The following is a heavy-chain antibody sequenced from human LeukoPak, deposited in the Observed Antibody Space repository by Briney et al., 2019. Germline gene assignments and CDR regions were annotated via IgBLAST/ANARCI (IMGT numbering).Heavy chain of an antibody. CDR1: RLTCSNSY. J-gene: IGHJ4*02. V-gene: IGHV3-7*01. Sequence: PGGSLRLSCEVSRLTCSNSYLTWVRQAPEKGLEWVANIKEDGSAKAYSASVKGRFSVSRDNAKNSVYLQINSLRAEDTAVYYCARFTYDYDRCAWGIDYWGQGALVTVSS. D-gene: IGHD3-22*01. CDR2: IKEDGSAK. CDR3: ARFTYDYDRCAWGIDY.